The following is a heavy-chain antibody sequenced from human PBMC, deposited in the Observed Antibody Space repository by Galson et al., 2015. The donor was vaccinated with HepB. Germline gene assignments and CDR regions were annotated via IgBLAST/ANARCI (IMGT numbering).Heavy chain of an antibody. J-gene: IGHJ2*01. CDR3: VRGYGQWYFDL. D-gene: IGHD4-17*01. CDR1: TSPFRSYS. Sequence: SLRLSCADATSPFRSYSMCWVRQAPGDGLGWVESRKADVGSTNYAEYVKGRFPISEDNAKNTVYLQMNNLGAEDTAVYYCVRGYGQWYFDLWGRDTLVTV. V-gene: IGHV3-74*01. CDR2: RKADVGST.